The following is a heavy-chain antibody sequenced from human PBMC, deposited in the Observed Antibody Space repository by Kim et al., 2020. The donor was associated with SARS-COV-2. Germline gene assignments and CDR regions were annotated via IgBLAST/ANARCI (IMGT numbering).Heavy chain of an antibody. CDR2: IYHSGST. CDR1: GGSISSSNW. V-gene: IGHV4-4*02. D-gene: IGHD6-19*01. CDR3: ARGDSSGWYGHYYYGMDV. Sequence: SETLSLTCPVSGGSISSSNWWSWVRQPPGKGLEWIVEIYHSGSTNYTPSLKSRVTISVDKSKNQFSLKLSSVTAADTAVYYCARGDSSGWYGHYYYGMDVWGQGTTVTVSS. J-gene: IGHJ6*02.